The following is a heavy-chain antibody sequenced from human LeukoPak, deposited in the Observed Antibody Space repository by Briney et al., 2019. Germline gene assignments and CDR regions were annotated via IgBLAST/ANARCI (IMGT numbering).Heavy chain of an antibody. CDR1: GYTFTSYG. D-gene: IGHD3-10*01. V-gene: IGHV1-18*01. CDR2: ISAYNGNT. CDR3: ARRITMVRGVIVFDY. Sequence: ASVQVSCKASGYTFTSYGISWVRQAPGQGLEWMGWISAYNGNTNYAQKLQGRVTMTTDTSTSTAYMELRSLRSDDTAVYYCARRITMVRGVIVFDYWGQGTLVTVSS. J-gene: IGHJ4*02.